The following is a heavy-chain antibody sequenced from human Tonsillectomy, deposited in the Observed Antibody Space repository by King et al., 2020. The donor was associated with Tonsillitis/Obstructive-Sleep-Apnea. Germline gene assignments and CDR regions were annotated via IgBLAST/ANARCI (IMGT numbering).Heavy chain of an antibody. V-gene: IGHV3-30-3*01. CDR1: GFPFSTYT. CDR3: AKPKYRPIYTSSWLDF. J-gene: IGHJ4*02. Sequence: VQMVESGGGVVQTGGSLRVSCAASGFPFSTYTMKWVRRAPGMVLEWWAVIASDGATKYYADFVKGRFTISRDNSKNTLFLQMDTLSGEDTAVYYCAKPKYRPIYTSSWLDFWGQGTLAIVSS. D-gene: IGHD6-6*01. CDR2: IASDGATK.